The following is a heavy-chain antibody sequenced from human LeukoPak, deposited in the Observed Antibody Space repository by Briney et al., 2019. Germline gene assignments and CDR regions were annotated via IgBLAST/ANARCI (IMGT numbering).Heavy chain of an antibody. CDR3: ARESGTLYAFDI. Sequence: SETLSLTCTVSGVSISSYYWSWIRQPPGKGLEWIGYIYDSGSTNCSPSLKSRVTMSVDTSKNQFSLKLSSVTAADTAVYYCARESGTLYAFDIWGQGTMVTVSS. CDR1: GVSISSYY. V-gene: IGHV4-59*01. J-gene: IGHJ3*02. D-gene: IGHD1-26*01. CDR2: IYDSGST.